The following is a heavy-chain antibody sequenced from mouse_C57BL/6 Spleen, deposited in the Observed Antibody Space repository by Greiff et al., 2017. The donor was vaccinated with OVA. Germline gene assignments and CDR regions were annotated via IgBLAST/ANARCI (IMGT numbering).Heavy chain of an antibody. J-gene: IGHJ4*01. CDR2: INPGSGGT. V-gene: IGHV1-54*01. CDR1: GYAFTNYL. CDR3: ARRYRDYDEGWYAMDY. Sequence: QVQLKQSGAELVRPGTSVKVSCKASGYAFTNYLIEWVKQRPGQGLEWIGVINPGSGGTNYNEKFKGKATLTADKSSSTAYMQLSSLTSEDSAVYFCARRYRDYDEGWYAMDYWGQGTSVTVSS. D-gene: IGHD2-4*01.